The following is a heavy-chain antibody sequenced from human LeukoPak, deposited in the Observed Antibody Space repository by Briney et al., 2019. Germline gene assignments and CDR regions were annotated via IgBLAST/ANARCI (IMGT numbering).Heavy chain of an antibody. D-gene: IGHD3-22*01. Sequence: GGSLRLSCAASGFTFSSYAMSWVRQAPGKGLEWVSAISGSGGSTYYADSVKGRFTISRDDSKNTLYLQMNSLRAEDTAVYYCAEPEGGYYDIRPDWGQGTLVTVSS. V-gene: IGHV3-23*01. CDR3: AEPEGGYYDIRPD. CDR2: ISGSGGST. J-gene: IGHJ4*02. CDR1: GFTFSSYA.